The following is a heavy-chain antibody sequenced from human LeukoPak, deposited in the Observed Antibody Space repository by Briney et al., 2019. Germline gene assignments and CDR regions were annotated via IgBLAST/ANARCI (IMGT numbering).Heavy chain of an antibody. Sequence: ASVKVSCKASGGTFSSYTISWVRQAPGQGLEWMGRIIPILGIANYARKSQGRVTITADKSTSTAYMELSSLRSEDTAVYYCARVGLIYYFDYWGQGTLVTVSS. CDR2: IIPILGIA. J-gene: IGHJ4*02. CDR1: GGTFSSYT. V-gene: IGHV1-69*02. CDR3: ARVGLIYYFDY. D-gene: IGHD2-15*01.